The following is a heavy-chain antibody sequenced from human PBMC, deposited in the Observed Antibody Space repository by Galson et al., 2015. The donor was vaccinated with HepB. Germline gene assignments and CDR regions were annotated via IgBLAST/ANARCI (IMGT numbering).Heavy chain of an antibody. CDR1: GGTFSSYA. Sequence: SVKVSCKASGGTFSSYAISWVRQAPGQGLEWMGGIIPILGIANYAQKFQGRVTITADQSTSTAYMELSSLRSEDTAVYYCAGGEVRASRSYCYYDMDVWGQGTTVTVSS. CDR3: AGGEVRASRSYCYYDMDV. CDR2: IIPILGIA. V-gene: IGHV1-69*10. J-gene: IGHJ6*02.